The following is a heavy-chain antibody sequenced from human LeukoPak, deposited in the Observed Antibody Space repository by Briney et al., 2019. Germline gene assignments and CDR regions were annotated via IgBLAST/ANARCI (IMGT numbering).Heavy chain of an antibody. CDR1: GYTFTGYY. D-gene: IGHD6-19*01. CDR3: ARGRQWLVLGNVNNWFDP. Sequence: GASVKVSCKASGYTFTGYYMHWVRQAPGQGLEWMGRINPNSGGTNYAQKFQGRVTMTRDTSISTAYMELSSLRSEDTAVYYCARGRQWLVLGNVNNWFDPWGQGTLVTVSS. J-gene: IGHJ5*02. V-gene: IGHV1-2*06. CDR2: INPNSGGT.